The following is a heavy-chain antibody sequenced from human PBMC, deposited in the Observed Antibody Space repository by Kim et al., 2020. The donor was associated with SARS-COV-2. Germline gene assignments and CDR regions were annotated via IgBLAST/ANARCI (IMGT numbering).Heavy chain of an antibody. CDR3: ARDLIPYYYGGNSERYFDY. CDR2: ISSSGSTI. CDR1: GFTFSDYY. Sequence: GGSLRLSCAASGFTFSDYYMSWIRQAPGKGLEWVSYISSSGSTIYYADSVKGRFTISRDNAKNSLYLQMNSLRAEDTAVYYCARDLIPYYYGGNSERYFDYWGQGTLVTVSS. D-gene: IGHD3-10*01. J-gene: IGHJ4*02. V-gene: IGHV3-11*01.